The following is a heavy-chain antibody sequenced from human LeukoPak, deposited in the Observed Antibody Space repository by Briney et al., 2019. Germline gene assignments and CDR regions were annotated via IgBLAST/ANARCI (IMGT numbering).Heavy chain of an antibody. CDR1: GGSISSGGYY. CDR2: LYYSGST. J-gene: IGHJ6*03. CDR3: ARTYAGYSNCKGGHDYYYYYYMDV. Sequence: SQTLSLTCTVAGGSISSGGYYWSWLREHPGKGLVWIGSLYYSGSTYYHPSLKSRVNISVDTSKNQFSLKLSSVTAADTAVYYCARTYAGYSNCKGGHDYYYYYYMDVWGKGTTVTVSS. V-gene: IGHV4-31*03. D-gene: IGHD4-11*01.